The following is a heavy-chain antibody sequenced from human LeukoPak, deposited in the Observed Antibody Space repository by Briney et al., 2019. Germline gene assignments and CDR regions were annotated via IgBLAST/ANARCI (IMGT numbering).Heavy chain of an antibody. CDR3: ARALGYCSGGSCTRGYNWSDP. D-gene: IGHD2-15*01. CDR2: IYYGGST. Sequence: SETLSLTCTVSGGSISSSDYYWGWIRQPPGKGLEWIGSIYYGGSTYYNPSLKSRVTISVDTSMNQFSLKLSFVTTADTAVYYCARALGYCSGGSCTRGYNWSDPWGQGTLVTVPS. CDR1: GGSISSSDYY. J-gene: IGHJ5*02. V-gene: IGHV4-39*01.